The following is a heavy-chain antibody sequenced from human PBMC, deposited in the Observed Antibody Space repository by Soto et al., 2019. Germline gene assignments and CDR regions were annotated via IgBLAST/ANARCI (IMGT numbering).Heavy chain of an antibody. V-gene: IGHV3-15*01. Sequence: VSLRLSCAASGFTFSNAWMSWVRQAPGKGLEWVGRIKSKTDGGTTDYAAPVKGRFTISRDDSKNTLYLQMDSLKTEDTAVYYCTTVHSYCSSTSCSFMDVWGQGTTVTVSS. CDR1: GFTFSNAW. D-gene: IGHD2-2*01. CDR2: IKSKTDGGTT. J-gene: IGHJ6*02. CDR3: TTVHSYCSSTSCSFMDV.